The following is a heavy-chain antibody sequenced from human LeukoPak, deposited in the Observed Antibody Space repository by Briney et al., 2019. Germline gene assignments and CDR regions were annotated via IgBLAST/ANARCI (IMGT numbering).Heavy chain of an antibody. J-gene: IGHJ4*02. CDR1: GYTFTGYY. CDR3: ARSSSGWYPSHY. D-gene: IGHD6-19*01. V-gene: IGHV1-2*06. CDR2: INPNSGGT. Sequence: GASVKVSCKASGYTFTGYYMHWVRQAPGQGLEWMGRINPNSGGTNYAQKFQGRVTMTRDTSISTAYMELSRLRSDDTAVYYCARSSSGWYPSHYWGQGTLVTVSS.